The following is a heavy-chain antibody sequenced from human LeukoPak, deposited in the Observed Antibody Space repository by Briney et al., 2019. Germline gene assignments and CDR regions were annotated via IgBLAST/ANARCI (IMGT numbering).Heavy chain of an antibody. J-gene: IGHJ4*02. CDR1: GVSISPYY. CDR2: IYFTGAA. CDR3: ARGNGYNLGTFDY. Sequence: SETLSLTCTVSGVSISPYYWSWIRQPPGKGLEWIGYIYFTGAAYYNPSLKSRVLISVNTSANQFSLKVTSMTAADTAVYYCARGNGYNLGTFDYWGQGTLVTVSS. V-gene: IGHV4-59*06. D-gene: IGHD5-24*01.